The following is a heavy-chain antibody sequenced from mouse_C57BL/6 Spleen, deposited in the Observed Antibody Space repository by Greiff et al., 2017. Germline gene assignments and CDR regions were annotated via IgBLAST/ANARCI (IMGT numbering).Heavy chain of an antibody. CDR2: IYPSDSET. CDR1: GYTFTSYW. V-gene: IGHV1-61*01. D-gene: IGHD1-1*01. Sequence: QVQLKQPGAELVRPGSSVKLSCKASGYTFTSYWMDWVKQRPGQGLEWIGNIYPSDSETHYNQKFKDKATLTVDKSSSTAYMQLSSLTSEDSAVYYCARHGSSSYFDVWGTGTTVTVSS. J-gene: IGHJ1*03. CDR3: ARHGSSSYFDV.